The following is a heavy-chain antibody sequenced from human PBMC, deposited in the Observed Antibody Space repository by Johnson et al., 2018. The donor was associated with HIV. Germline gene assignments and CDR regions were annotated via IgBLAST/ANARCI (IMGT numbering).Heavy chain of an antibody. Sequence: VQLVESGGGLVQPGGSLRLSCAASGFTFTNAWMSCVRQAPGKGLEWVGRIKSKADGGTTDYAAPVKGRFTISRDDSKNTQYLQMNSLRAEDTALYYCARGSRYTYYNDDAHLLHAFDIWGQGTMVTVSS. V-gene: IGHV3-15*01. CDR3: ARGSRYTYYNDDAHLLHAFDI. CDR1: GFTFTNAW. CDR2: IKSKADGGTT. J-gene: IGHJ3*02. D-gene: IGHD3-22*01.